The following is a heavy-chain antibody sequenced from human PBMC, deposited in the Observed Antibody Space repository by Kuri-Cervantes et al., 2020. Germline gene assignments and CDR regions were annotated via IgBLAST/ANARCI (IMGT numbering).Heavy chain of an antibody. J-gene: IGHJ4*02. D-gene: IGHD3-22*01. CDR3: ASNSFDSSAYYYFDY. CDR1: GGSISSGDYY. Sequence: LRPSCTVSGGSISSGDYYWSWIRQPPGKVLEWMGYIYYSGSTFYNPSLESRVTISVDTSKNQFSLKLTSVTAADTAVYYCASNSFDSSAYYYFDYWGQGTLVTVSS. V-gene: IGHV4-30-4*01. CDR2: IYYSGST.